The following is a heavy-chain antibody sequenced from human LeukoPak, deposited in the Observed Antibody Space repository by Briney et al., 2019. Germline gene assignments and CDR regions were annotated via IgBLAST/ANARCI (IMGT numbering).Heavy chain of an antibody. CDR2: IIPILGIA. J-gene: IGHJ4*02. D-gene: IGHD4-23*01. Sequence: SVKVSCKASGGTFSSYTISWVRQAPGQGLEWMGRIIPILGIADYAQKFQGRVTITADKSTSTAYMELSSLRSEDTAVYYCASRPTYGGNAHRHHDYWGQGTLVTVSS. CDR1: GGTFSSYT. CDR3: ASRPTYGGNAHRHHDY. V-gene: IGHV1-69*02.